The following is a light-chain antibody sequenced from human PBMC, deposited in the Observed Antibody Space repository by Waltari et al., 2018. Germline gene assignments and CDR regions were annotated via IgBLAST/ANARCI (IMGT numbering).Light chain of an antibody. V-gene: IGKV1-5*03. CDR1: PSISSW. CDR3: QQYNSYSGYT. CDR2: KAS. Sequence: DIQMTQSRHNLSASVGESVTITCRASPSISSWLAWYQQKPGKAPKLLIYKASTLKSGVPSRFSGSGSGTEFTLTISSLQPDDFATYYCQQYNSYSGYTFGQGTKLEIK. J-gene: IGKJ2*01.